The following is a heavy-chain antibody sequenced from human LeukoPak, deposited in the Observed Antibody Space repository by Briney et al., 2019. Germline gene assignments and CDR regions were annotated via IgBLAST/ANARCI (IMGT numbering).Heavy chain of an antibody. CDR3: ARAARGVIVKGFDY. Sequence: GGSLRLSCAASGFTFSSYAMHWVRQAPGKGLEWVAVISYDGSNKYYADSVKGRFTISRDNAKNSLYLQMNSLRAEDTAVYYCARAARGVIVKGFDYWGQGTLVTVSS. D-gene: IGHD3-16*02. J-gene: IGHJ4*02. CDR2: ISYDGSNK. V-gene: IGHV3-30-3*01. CDR1: GFTFSSYA.